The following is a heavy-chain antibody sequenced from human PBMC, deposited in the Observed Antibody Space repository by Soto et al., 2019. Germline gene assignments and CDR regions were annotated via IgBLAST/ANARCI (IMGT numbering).Heavy chain of an antibody. CDR3: ARSPSIAARRAEFDY. CDR2: ICSSSSYI. CDR1: GFTFSSYS. Sequence: EVQLVESGGGLVKPGRSLRLSCAASGFTFSSYSMNWVRQAPGKGLEWVSAICSSSSYIYYADSVKGRFTISRDNAKNAQYMKMNSLRAEDTAVYYCARSPSIAARRAEFDYWGQGTLVTVSS. D-gene: IGHD6-6*01. V-gene: IGHV3-21*01. J-gene: IGHJ4*02.